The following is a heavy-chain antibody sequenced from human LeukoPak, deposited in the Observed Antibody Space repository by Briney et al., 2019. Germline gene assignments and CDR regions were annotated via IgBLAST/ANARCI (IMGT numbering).Heavy chain of an antibody. CDR2: ISTYNDYT. CDR1: GYTFTGYY. V-gene: IGHV1-18*04. Sequence: GASVKVSCKASGYTFTGYYMHWVRQAPGQGLEWMGWISTYNDYTKYSEKLQGRVTMTTDTSTSTAYMELRSLTSDDTAVYYCARDGHRRYHYDSSGREDAFDIWGQGTMVTVSS. CDR3: ARDGHRRYHYDSSGREDAFDI. D-gene: IGHD3-22*01. J-gene: IGHJ3*02.